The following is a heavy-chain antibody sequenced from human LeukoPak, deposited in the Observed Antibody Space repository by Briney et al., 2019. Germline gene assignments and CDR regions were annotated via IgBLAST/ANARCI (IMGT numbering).Heavy chain of an antibody. CDR2: IYYSGST. Sequence: SETLSLTCTVSGGSISRYYWSWIRQPPGKGLEWIGYIYYSGSTNYNPSLKSRVTISVDTSKNQFSLKLSSVTAADTAVYYCARVEGSYGYDYYYGLDVWGQGTTVTVSS. D-gene: IGHD5-18*01. V-gene: IGHV4-59*01. CDR3: ARVEGSYGYDYYYGLDV. J-gene: IGHJ6*02. CDR1: GGSISRYY.